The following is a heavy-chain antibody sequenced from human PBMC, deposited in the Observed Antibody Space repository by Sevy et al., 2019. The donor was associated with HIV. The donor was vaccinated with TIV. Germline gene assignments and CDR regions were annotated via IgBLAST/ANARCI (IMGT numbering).Heavy chain of an antibody. V-gene: IGHV3-23*01. CDR3: ARGWPIHL. J-gene: IGHJ4*02. CDR1: GFSFDNHA. D-gene: IGHD3-3*02. CDR2: TPATGIST. Sequence: GGSLRLSCAASGFSFDNHAMMWFRQPPGKGLEWVSTTPATGISTFYANSVKGRFIISRDNSKSTLYLEMNSLRVEDTALYYCARGWPIHLWGLGTLVTVSS.